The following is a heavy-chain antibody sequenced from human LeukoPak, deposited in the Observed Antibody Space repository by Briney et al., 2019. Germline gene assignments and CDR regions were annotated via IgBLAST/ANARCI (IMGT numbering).Heavy chain of an antibody. V-gene: IGHV3-48*04. CDR3: ARDRGYSSGWFKPHDY. J-gene: IGHJ4*02. D-gene: IGHD6-19*01. CDR2: ISSSGSTI. Sequence: GGSLRLSCAASGFTFSSYSMNWVRQAPGKGLEWVSYISSSGSTIYYADSVKGRFTISRDNAKNSLYLQMNSLRAEDTAVYYCARDRGYSSGWFKPHDYWGQGTLVTVSS. CDR1: GFTFSSYS.